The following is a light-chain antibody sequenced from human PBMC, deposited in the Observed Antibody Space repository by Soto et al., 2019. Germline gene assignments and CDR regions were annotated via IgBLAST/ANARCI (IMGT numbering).Light chain of an antibody. V-gene: IGKV4-1*01. J-gene: IGKJ5*01. CDR3: QQYYSSPIT. Sequence: DIVMTQSPDSLAVSLGERATINCKSSQSVLYSSNNKNYLAWYQQKPGQPPKLLIYWASTRESGVPDRFSGSGYATEFTLTISSLQAEDVAAYYCQQYYSSPITVGQGTRLEIK. CDR1: QSVLYSSNNKNY. CDR2: WAS.